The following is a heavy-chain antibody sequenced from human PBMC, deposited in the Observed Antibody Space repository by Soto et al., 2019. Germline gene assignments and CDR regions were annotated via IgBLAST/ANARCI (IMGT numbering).Heavy chain of an antibody. D-gene: IGHD3-22*01. Sequence: ESGGGVVQPGRSLRLSCAASGFTFSSSALHWVRQAPGKGLEWVALISYDGNNKYYADSVKGRFTISRDNSKNTLYLQMNSLRAEDTAVYYCAREVASYDSSGFFDYWGQGTLVTVSS. CDR2: ISYDGNNK. J-gene: IGHJ4*02. V-gene: IGHV3-30-3*01. CDR3: AREVASYDSSGFFDY. CDR1: GFTFSSSA.